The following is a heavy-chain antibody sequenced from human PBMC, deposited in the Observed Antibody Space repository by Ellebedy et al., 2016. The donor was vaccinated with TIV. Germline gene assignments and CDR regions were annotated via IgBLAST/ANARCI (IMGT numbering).Heavy chain of an antibody. D-gene: IGHD2-15*01. J-gene: IGHJ4*02. Sequence: GGSLRLSXKGSGYSFTSFWIAWVRQMPGKGLEWMGIIYPGDSDTRYSPSFQGQVTISADKSTTTAYVQLITLGASDTAMYYCARVLRYCSGDHCSSLLDYWGQGTLVTVSS. CDR2: IYPGDSDT. V-gene: IGHV5-51*01. CDR3: ARVLRYCSGDHCSSLLDY. CDR1: GYSFTSFW.